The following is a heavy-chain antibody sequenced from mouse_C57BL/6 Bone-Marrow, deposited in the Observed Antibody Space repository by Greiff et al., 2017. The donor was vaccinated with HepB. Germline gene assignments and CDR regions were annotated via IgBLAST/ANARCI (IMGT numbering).Heavy chain of an antibody. V-gene: IGHV1-81*01. J-gene: IGHJ4*01. CDR1: GYTFTSYG. D-gene: IGHD1-1*01. CDR3: ARRLRYYAMDY. Sequence: QVQLQQSGAELARPGASVKLSCKASGYTFTSYGISWVKQSTGQGLEWIGEIYPRSGNTYYNEKFKGKATLTADKSSSTAYMELRSLTSEDSAVYFCARRLRYYAMDYWGQGTSVTVSS. CDR2: IYPRSGNT.